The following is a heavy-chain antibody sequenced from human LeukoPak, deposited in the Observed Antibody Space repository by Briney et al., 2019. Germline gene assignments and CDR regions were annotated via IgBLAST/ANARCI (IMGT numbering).Heavy chain of an antibody. Sequence: ASVKVSCKVSGYTLTELSMHWVRQAPGKGLEWMGGFDPEDGETIYAQKFQGRVTMTEDTSTDTAYMELSSLRSEDTAVYYCATVYYDSSGSQAGSDYWGQGTLVTVSS. J-gene: IGHJ4*02. V-gene: IGHV1-24*01. CDR1: GYTLTELS. D-gene: IGHD3-22*01. CDR2: FDPEDGET. CDR3: ATVYYDSSGSQAGSDY.